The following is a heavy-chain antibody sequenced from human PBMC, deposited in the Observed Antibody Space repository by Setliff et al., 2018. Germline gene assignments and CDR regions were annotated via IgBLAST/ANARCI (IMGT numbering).Heavy chain of an antibody. V-gene: IGHV1-18*01. CDR3: ARDPSLYCSSTSCSPHWFDP. CDR1: GYTFTSYG. Sequence: WASVKVSCKASGYTFTSYGISWVRQAPGQGLEWMGWISAYNGNTNYAQKLQGRVTMTTDTSTSTAYMELRSLRSDDTAVYYCARDPSLYCSSTSCSPHWFDPWGQGTLVTVSS. CDR2: ISAYNGNT. J-gene: IGHJ5*02. D-gene: IGHD2-2*01.